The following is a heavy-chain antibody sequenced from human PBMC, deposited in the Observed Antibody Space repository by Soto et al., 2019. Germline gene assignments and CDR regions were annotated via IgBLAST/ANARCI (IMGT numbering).Heavy chain of an antibody. CDR1: GGTFSSYT. CDR2: IIPILGIA. J-gene: IGHJ4*02. V-gene: IGHV1-69*02. D-gene: IGHD3-10*01. CDR3: ARGWGAGDY. Sequence: QVQLVQSGAEVKKPGSSVKVSCKASGGTFSSYTISWVRQAPGQGLEWMGRIIPILGIANYAQKFQGRVTITADKSTSTAYMELSSLRSEDPGVYYCARGWGAGDYWGQGPLVTVSS.